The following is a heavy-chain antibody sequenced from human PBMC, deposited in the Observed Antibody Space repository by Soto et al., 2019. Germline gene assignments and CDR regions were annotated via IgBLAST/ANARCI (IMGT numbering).Heavy chain of an antibody. J-gene: IGHJ4*02. CDR3: AGRRAGDYYFDH. CDR1: GGSVSSSSYY. V-gene: IGHV4-39*01. D-gene: IGHD1-26*01. CDR2: IYYTGST. Sequence: SETLSLTCTVSGGSVSSSSYYWGWIRQPPGKGLEWIGTIYYTGSTSYSPSLKSRVTISVDTSKTQFSLNLKSVTAADTAVYYCAGRRAGDYYFDHWGQGTLVTVSS.